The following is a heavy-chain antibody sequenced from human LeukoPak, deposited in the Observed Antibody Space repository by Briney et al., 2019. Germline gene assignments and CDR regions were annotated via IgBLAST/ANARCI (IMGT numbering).Heavy chain of an antibody. CDR2: IIPILGIA. V-gene: IGHV1-69*04. CDR3: ARDRGKARRDGYNYDY. CDR1: GYTFTGYY. J-gene: IGHJ4*02. Sequence: SVKVSCKASGYTFTGYYMHWVRQAPGQGLEWMGRIIPILGIANYAQKFQGRVTITADKSTSTAYMELSSLRSEDTAVYYCARDRGKARRDGYNYDYWGQGTLVTVSS. D-gene: IGHD5-24*01.